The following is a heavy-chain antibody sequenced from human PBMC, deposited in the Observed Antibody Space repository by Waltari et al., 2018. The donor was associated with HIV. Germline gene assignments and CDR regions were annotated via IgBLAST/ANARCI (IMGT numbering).Heavy chain of an antibody. CDR3: APTLGYCSSTSCYSGY. CDR2: IIPIFGTA. J-gene: IGHJ4*02. Sequence: QVQLVQSGAEVKKPGSSVKVSCKASGGTFSSYAISWVRQAPGQGREWMGGIIPIFGTANYAQKCQGRVTITADESTSTAYMELSSLRSEDTAVYYCAPTLGYCSSTSCYSGYWGQGTLVTVSS. D-gene: IGHD2-2*01. CDR1: GGTFSSYA. V-gene: IGHV1-69*12.